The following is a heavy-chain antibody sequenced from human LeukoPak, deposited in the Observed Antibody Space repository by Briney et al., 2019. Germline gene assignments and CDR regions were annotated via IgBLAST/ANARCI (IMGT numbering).Heavy chain of an antibody. CDR3: ASRPEHGYSYGRAYYYYGMDV. J-gene: IGHJ6*04. CDR2: IIPIFGTA. Sequence: SVKVSCKASGGTFSSYAIGWVRQAPGQGLEWMGGIIPIFGTANYAQKFQGRVTITADESTSTAYMELSSLRSEDTAVYYCASRPEHGYSYGRAYYYYGMDVWGKGTTVTVSS. CDR1: GGTFSSYA. V-gene: IGHV1-69*01. D-gene: IGHD5-18*01.